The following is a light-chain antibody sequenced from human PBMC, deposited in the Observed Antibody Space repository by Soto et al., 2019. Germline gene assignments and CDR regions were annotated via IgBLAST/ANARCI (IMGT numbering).Light chain of an antibody. V-gene: IGLV1-44*01. Sequence: QSVLTQPPSASGTPGQRVTISCSGSSSNIGSNTVNWYQQLPGTAPKLLIYSNNQRPSGVPDRFSGSKSGTSASLAISGLQSEDEADYYCAEWGDSLNGSYVFGTGTKVTVL. CDR3: AEWGDSLNGSYV. CDR2: SNN. J-gene: IGLJ1*01. CDR1: SSNIGSNT.